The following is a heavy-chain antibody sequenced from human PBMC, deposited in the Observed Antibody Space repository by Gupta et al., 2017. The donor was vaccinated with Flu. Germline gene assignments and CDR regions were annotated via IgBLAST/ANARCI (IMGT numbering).Heavy chain of an antibody. CDR2: INPHSGST. CDR1: GYSFSDYY. J-gene: IGHJ5*02. V-gene: IGHV1-2*06. D-gene: IGHD2-2*02. Sequence: VQLVQSGAEVKTPGASVKVSCKASGYSFSDYYIHWVRQAPGQGLEWMGRINPHSGSTNYQQKFQGRVTITEDSSLSTAYMELSRLTSDDTAVYYCAREKFCHTTTCYRYFDPWGQGTLVTVSS. CDR3: AREKFCHTTTCYRYFDP.